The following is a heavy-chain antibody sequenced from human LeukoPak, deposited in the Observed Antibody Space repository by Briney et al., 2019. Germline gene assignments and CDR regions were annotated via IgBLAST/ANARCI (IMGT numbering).Heavy chain of an antibody. J-gene: IGHJ4*02. V-gene: IGHV3-30*04. CDR2: VSHDAKNK. CDR3: ATLQNY. D-gene: IGHD4-11*01. Sequence: GRSLRLSCAASGFSFSNCAMRWVRQAPGEGLEWVAVVSHDAKNKFYADSVKGRFTISRDNSKDTVDLQMNSLRAEDTAVYYCATLQNYWGRGTLVTVSS. CDR1: GFSFSNCA.